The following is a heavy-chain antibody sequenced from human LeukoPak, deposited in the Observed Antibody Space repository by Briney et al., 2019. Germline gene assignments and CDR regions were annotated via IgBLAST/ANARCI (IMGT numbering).Heavy chain of an antibody. V-gene: IGHV4-61*08. D-gene: IGHD3-22*01. J-gene: IGHJ4*02. CDR1: GGSVSSGGYY. CDR2: IYYSGST. Sequence: PSETLSLTCTVSGGSVSSGGYYWSWIRQPPGKGLEWIGYIYYSGSTNYNPSLKSRVTISVDTSKNQFSLKLSSVTAADTAVYYCARGLDSSGSGSDYWGQGTLDTVSS. CDR3: ARGLDSSGSGSDY.